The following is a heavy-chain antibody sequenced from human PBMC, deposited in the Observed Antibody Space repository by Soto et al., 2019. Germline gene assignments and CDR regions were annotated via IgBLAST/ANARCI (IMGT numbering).Heavy chain of an antibody. Sequence: QMQLQESGPGLVKPSETLSLTCTVSGGSISSSSYYWSWIRQPPGQGLEWLGTIHSLGNTYYIPSLKSRVPISVDKSKSQLFLKLSSVTAPDTAVYDCARQISDSSGYYYAYWGQGTLVTVSS. CDR3: ARQISDSSGYYYAY. D-gene: IGHD3-22*01. J-gene: IGHJ4*02. CDR1: GGSISSSSYY. CDR2: IHSLGNT. V-gene: IGHV4-39*01.